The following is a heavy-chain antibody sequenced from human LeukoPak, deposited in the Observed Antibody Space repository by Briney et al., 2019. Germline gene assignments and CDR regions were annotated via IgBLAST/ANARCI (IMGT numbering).Heavy chain of an antibody. Sequence: VASVKVSCKASGGTFSSYAISWVRQAPGQGLEWMGWISAYNGNTNYAQKLQGRVTMTTDTSTSTAYMELRSLRSDDTAVYYCARGIENWFDPWGQGTLVTVSS. CDR1: GGTFSSYA. CDR2: ISAYNGNT. D-gene: IGHD2-21*01. J-gene: IGHJ5*02. CDR3: ARGIENWFDP. V-gene: IGHV1-18*01.